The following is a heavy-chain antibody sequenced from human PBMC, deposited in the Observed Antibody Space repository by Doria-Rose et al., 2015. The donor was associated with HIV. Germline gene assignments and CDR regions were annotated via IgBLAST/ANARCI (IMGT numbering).Heavy chain of an antibody. V-gene: IGHV3-9*01. D-gene: IGHD2-2*01. CDR3: AKAPTIGPKYYFYMDV. J-gene: IGHJ6*03. Sequence: VQLVQSGRGLVQPGRSLRLSCVGSGFSFESYAMHWVRLAPGKGLEWVAGISWDSGAKGNADSVEGRFTISRDNAKKSVYLEMRSLRPEDTAFYYCAKAPTIGPKYYFYMDVWGKGTSVTVSS. CDR2: ISWDSGAK. CDR1: GFSFESYA.